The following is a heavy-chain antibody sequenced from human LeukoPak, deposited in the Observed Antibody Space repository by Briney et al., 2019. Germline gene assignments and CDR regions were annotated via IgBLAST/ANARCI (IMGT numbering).Heavy chain of an antibody. CDR3: ARERVPAAIRFIDY. J-gene: IGHJ4*02. V-gene: IGHV1-69*13. Sequence: EASVKVSCKASGGTFSSYAISWVRQAPGRGLEWMGGIIPIFGTANYAQKFQGRVTITADESTSTAYMELSSLRSEDTAVYYCARERVPAAIRFIDYWGQGTLVTVSS. CDR2: IIPIFGTA. D-gene: IGHD2-2*01. CDR1: GGTFSSYA.